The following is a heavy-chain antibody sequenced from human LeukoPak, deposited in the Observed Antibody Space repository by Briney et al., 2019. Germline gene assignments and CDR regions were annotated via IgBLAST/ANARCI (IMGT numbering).Heavy chain of an antibody. CDR2: IWYDGSNK. V-gene: IGHV3-33*01. CDR3: ARDPLPYGSGSYELDY. D-gene: IGHD3-10*01. CDR1: GFTFSSYG. J-gene: IGHJ4*02. Sequence: GGSLRLSCAASGFTFSSYGMHWVRQAPGKGLEWAAVIWYDGSNKYYADSVKGRFTISRDNSKNTLYLQMNSLRAEDTAVYYCARDPLPYGSGSYELDYWGQGTLVTVSS.